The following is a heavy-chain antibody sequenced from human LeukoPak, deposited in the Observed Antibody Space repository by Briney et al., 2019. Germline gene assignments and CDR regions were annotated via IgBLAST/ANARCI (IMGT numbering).Heavy chain of an antibody. CDR1: GFSFSTYW. V-gene: IGHV3-7*01. Sequence: GGSLRLSCAASGFSFSTYWMRWARQTPGKGLEWVANIKGDGSEINYVDSVQGRFTISRDNAKNSLSLQMTSLTADDTGVYYCAREGLPYSGDHWGQGTLVTVSS. CDR2: IKGDGSEI. J-gene: IGHJ4*02. CDR3: AREGLPYSGDH. D-gene: IGHD4-11*01.